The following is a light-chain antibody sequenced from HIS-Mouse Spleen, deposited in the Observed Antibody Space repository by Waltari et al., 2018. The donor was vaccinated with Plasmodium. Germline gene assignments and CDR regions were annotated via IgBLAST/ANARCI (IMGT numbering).Light chain of an antibody. Sequence: QSALTQPASVSGSPGQSITISCTGTSSDVGSYNLVSWYQQHPGKAPKIMIYEGSKRPSGVANRFSGSKSGNTASLTISGLQAEDEADYYCCSYAGSSTVVFGGGTKLTGL. J-gene: IGLJ3*02. CDR1: SSDVGSYNL. CDR2: EGS. CDR3: CSYAGSSTVV. V-gene: IGLV2-23*03.